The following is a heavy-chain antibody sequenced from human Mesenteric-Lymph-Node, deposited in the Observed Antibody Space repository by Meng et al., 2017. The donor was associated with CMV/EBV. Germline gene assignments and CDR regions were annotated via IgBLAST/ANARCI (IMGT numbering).Heavy chain of an antibody. V-gene: IGHV2-5*02. CDR2: IYWDDDK. CDR1: GFSLSTSGVG. D-gene: IGHD6-13*01. J-gene: IGHJ4*02. CDR3: AHSSGIAAAGPFYFDY. Sequence: QIILKESGHTLVKPTHTLTLTCTFSGFSLSTSGVGVGWIRQPPGKALEWLALIYWDDDKRYSPSLKSRLTITKDTSKNQVVLTMTNMDPVDTATYYCAHSSGIAAAGPFYFDYWGQGTLVTVSS.